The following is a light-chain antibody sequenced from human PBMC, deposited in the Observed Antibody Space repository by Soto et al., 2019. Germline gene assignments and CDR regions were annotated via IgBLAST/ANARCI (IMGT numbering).Light chain of an antibody. CDR2: DAS. J-gene: IGKJ4*01. CDR3: QQYGSSPLT. V-gene: IGKV3-20*01. Sequence: VLTQSPGTLSLSPGERATLSCRASQTVRNNYLAWYQQKPGQAPRLLIYDASSRATGIPDRFSGGGSGTDFTLTISRLEPEDFAVYYCQQYGSSPLTFGGGTKVDI. CDR1: QTVRNNY.